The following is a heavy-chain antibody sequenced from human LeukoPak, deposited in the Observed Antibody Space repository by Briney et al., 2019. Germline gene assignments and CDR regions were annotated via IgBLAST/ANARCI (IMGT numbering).Heavy chain of an antibody. V-gene: IGHV1-58*01. CDR2: IVVGSGKT. CDR1: AFTFSSTT. Sequence: GTPVKVSCKASAFTFSSTTVQWVRQVRGQRLEWIGWIVVGSGKTNYAQNFQERVTITRDMSTTTAYMELRSLESEDTAVYYCAADTHSPQMADRWGQGTLVIVSS. CDR3: AADTHSPQMADR. J-gene: IGHJ5*02. D-gene: IGHD5-24*01.